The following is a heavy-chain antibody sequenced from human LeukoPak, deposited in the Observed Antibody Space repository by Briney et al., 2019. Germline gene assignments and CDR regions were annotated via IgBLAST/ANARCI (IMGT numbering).Heavy chain of an antibody. CDR2: TYYRSKWFS. V-gene: IGHV6-1*01. J-gene: IGHJ5*02. CDR3: ASSLYSSYDIRFDP. D-gene: IGHD5-12*01. Sequence: SQTLSLTCAISGDSVSSNSASWSWIRQSPSRGPEWLGRTYYRSKWFSDYAVSVKSRITINADTSKNQFSLQLDSVSPEDTAVYYCASSLYSSYDIRFDPWGQGTLVTVSP. CDR1: GDSVSSNSAS.